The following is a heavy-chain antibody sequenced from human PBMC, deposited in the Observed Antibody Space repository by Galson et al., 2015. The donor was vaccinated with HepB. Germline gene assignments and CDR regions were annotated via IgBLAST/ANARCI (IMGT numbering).Heavy chain of an antibody. CDR1: GVSVNSGGCY. J-gene: IGHJ4*02. Sequence: TLSLTCSVSGVSVNSGGCYWGWIRQPPGKGLEWIGYVYYTGGTNYNPSLKSRVTISVDTSKNQFSLSLKSVTAADTAVYYCASHSLVAPPDFDSWGQGTLVTVSS. CDR2: VYYTGGT. CDR3: ASHSLVAPPDFDS. V-gene: IGHV4-61*08. D-gene: IGHD2-2*01.